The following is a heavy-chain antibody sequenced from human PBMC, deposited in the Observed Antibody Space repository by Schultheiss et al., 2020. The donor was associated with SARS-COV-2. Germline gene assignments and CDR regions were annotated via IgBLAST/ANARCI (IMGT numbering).Heavy chain of an antibody. CDR3: ARVSTYYDYIWGSYRSLYFDY. Sequence: SETLSLTCAVSGGSFSDHYCTWIRQSPGKGLEYIGEVTHSGSTDYNPSLKSRVTISVDTSKNQFSLKLSSVTAADTAVYYCARVSTYYDYIWGSYRSLYFDYWGQGTLVTVSS. CDR2: VTHSGST. V-gene: IGHV4-34*01. J-gene: IGHJ4*02. D-gene: IGHD3-16*02. CDR1: GGSFSDHY.